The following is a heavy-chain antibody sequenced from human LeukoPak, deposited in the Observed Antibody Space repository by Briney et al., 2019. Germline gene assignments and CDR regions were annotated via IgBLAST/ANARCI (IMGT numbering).Heavy chain of an antibody. CDR2: IYPGDSDT. Sequence: GESLKISCKGSGYSFTHYWIGWVRQMPGKGLEWMGIIYPGDSDTRYSPSFQGQVTISADKSISTAYLQWSSLKASDTDMYYCARQRYYDSSGQFDPWGQGTLVTVSS. J-gene: IGHJ5*02. V-gene: IGHV5-51*01. D-gene: IGHD3-22*01. CDR1: GYSFTHYW. CDR3: ARQRYYDSSGQFDP.